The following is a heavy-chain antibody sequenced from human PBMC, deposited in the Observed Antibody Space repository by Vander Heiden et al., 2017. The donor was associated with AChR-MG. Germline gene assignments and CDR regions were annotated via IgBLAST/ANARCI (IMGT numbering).Heavy chain of an antibody. CDR2: IYYSGST. J-gene: IGHJ6*02. V-gene: IGHV4-39*01. Sequence: QLQLQGSGPGLVKPSETLSLTCTVSGGSISSSSYYWGRIRQPAGKGLEWIGSIYYSGSTYYNPSLKSRVTISVDTSKNQFSLKLSSVTAADTAVYYCARCSGLEWLLPAYYYYGMDVWGQGTTVTVSS. D-gene: IGHD3-3*01. CDR3: ARCSGLEWLLPAYYYYGMDV. CDR1: GGSISSSSYY.